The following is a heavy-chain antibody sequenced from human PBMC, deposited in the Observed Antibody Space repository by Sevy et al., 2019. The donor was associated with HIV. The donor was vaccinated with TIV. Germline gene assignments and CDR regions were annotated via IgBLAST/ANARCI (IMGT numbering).Heavy chain of an antibody. J-gene: IGHJ4*02. CDR2: LKSKADGGTV. CDR3: TRWKGLKSIFDY. V-gene: IGHV3-49*04. Sequence: GESLKISCTTSGFTFGDYARNWVRQAPGKGLEWVAFLKSKADGGTVDHAASVKGRFTISRDDSKSIAYLQMNDLTTEDTGVYYCTRWKGLKSIFDYWGQGALVTVSS. D-gene: IGHD1-1*01. CDR1: GFTFGDYA.